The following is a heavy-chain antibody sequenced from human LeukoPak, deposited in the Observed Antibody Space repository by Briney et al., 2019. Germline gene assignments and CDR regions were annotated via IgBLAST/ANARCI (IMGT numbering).Heavy chain of an antibody. D-gene: IGHD5-18*01. Sequence: GASVKVSCKASGYTFTSYDINWVRQATGQGLEWMGWMNPNSGNTGYAQKFQGRVTITRNTSISTAYMELSSLRSEDTAVYYCARGRRGYSYGNYYYYMDVWGKGTTVTVSS. V-gene: IGHV1-8*03. J-gene: IGHJ6*03. CDR3: ARGRRGYSYGNYYYYMDV. CDR1: GYTFTSYD. CDR2: MNPNSGNT.